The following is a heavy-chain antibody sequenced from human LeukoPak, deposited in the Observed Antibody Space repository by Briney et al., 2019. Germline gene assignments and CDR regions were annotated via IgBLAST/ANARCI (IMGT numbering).Heavy chain of an antibody. V-gene: IGHV1-46*01. D-gene: IGHD1-26*01. Sequence: ASVKVSCKASGYTFTSYYMHWMRQAPGEGLEWMGIINPSGGTTTYAQKFQGRVTMTRDMSTSTVYMDLSSLRSEDTAVYYCARAGLLNWEKGVFYWGQGTPVTVPS. CDR1: GYTFTSYY. CDR3: ARAGLLNWEKGVFY. CDR2: INPSGGTT. J-gene: IGHJ4*02.